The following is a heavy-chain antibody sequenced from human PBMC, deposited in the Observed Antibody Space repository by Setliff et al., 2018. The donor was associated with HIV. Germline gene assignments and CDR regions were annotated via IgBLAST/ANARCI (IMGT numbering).Heavy chain of an antibody. Sequence: SETLSLTCAVSGYSISSGYYWGWIRQPPGKGLEWIGSIYHSGSTFYNLSLKSRVTLSLDTSKNQFSLKLSSVTAADTAVYYCARSDSGYRSSWAPFDIWGQGTMVT. CDR1: GYSISSGYY. CDR2: IYHSGST. D-gene: IGHD6-13*01. CDR3: ARSDSGYRSSWAPFDI. V-gene: IGHV4-38-2*01. J-gene: IGHJ3*02.